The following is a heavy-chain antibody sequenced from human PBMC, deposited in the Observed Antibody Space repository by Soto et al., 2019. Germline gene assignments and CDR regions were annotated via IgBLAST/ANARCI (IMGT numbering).Heavy chain of an antibody. J-gene: IGHJ3*02. D-gene: IGHD3-22*01. CDR3: ARDLRHYDSSGYYGDAFDI. Sequence: QVQLVQSGAEVKKPGSSVKVSCKASGGTFSSYAISWVRQAPGQGLEWMGGIIPIFGTANYAQKFQGRVTITADESTSTAYMELSSLRSEDTAVYYCARDLRHYDSSGYYGDAFDIWGQGTMVTVSS. CDR1: GGTFSSYA. V-gene: IGHV1-69*01. CDR2: IIPIFGTA.